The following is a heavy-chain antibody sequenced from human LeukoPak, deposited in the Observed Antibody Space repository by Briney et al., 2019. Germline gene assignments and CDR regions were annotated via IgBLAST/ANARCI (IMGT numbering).Heavy chain of an antibody. D-gene: IGHD3-22*01. V-gene: IGHV4-4*02. J-gene: IGHJ4*02. CDR1: GGSISNTNW. CDR2: VSLAGQT. CDR3: ARESKSYDGSGYHHDC. Sequence: SETLSLTCDVSGGSISNTNWWSWVRQPPGQGLEWIGEVSLAGQTNYNPSLNGRVTMSLDESSNQLSLKLTSVTAADTAVYYCARESKSYDGSGYHHDCWGQGTLVTVSS.